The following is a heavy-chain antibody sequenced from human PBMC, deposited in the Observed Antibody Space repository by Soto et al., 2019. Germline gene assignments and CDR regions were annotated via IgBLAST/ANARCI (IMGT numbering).Heavy chain of an antibody. V-gene: IGHV3-23*01. CDR1: GFTFSDYA. CDR2: MSGSGGSI. CDR3: AKTFGSNWLLDY. J-gene: IGHJ4*02. D-gene: IGHD1-1*01. Sequence: EVQLLESGGGLVQPGGSLRLSCAGSGFTFSDYAISWVRQAPGKGLEWVSAMSGSGGSIYYADFVKGRFTISRDNSKNTAYLQMSSLRGEDTAIYYCAKTFGSNWLLDYWGRGTLVTVSS.